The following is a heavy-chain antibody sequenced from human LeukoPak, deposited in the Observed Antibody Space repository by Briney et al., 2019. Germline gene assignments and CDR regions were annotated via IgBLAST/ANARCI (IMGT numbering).Heavy chain of an antibody. D-gene: IGHD6-13*01. Sequence: PGGSLRLSCAASGFTFSSYSVNWVRQAPGKGLEWVSSISSSSSYVYYADSVKGRFTISRDNAKNSLYLQMNSLRAEDTAVYYCAKSIEAAGYDVFDIGGQGKMVPV. J-gene: IGHJ3*02. V-gene: IGHV3-21*01. CDR1: GFTFSSYS. CDR2: ISSSSSYV. CDR3: AKSIEAAGYDVFDI.